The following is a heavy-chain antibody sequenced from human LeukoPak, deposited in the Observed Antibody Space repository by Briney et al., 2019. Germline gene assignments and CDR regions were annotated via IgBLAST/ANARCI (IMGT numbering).Heavy chain of an antibody. CDR3: ARLPKSGSGRQGWFDP. CDR1: GGSISSYY. Sequence: SETLSLTCTVSGGSISSYYWSWTRQPAGKGLEWIGRIYTSGSTNYNPSLKSRVTMSVDTSKNQFSLKLSSVTAADTAVYYCARLPKSGSGRQGWFDPWGQGTLVTVSS. V-gene: IGHV4-4*07. J-gene: IGHJ5*02. CDR2: IYTSGST. D-gene: IGHD3-10*01.